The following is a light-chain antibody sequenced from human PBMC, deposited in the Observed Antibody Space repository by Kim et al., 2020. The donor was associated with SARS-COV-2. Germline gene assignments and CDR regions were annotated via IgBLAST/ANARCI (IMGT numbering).Light chain of an antibody. CDR1: QSVSSK. V-gene: IGKV3-15*01. CDR3: QQYDNGIT. Sequence: EIVMTQSPPTLSVSPGERATLSCRASQSVSSKLAWYRQKPGQAPRLLIYGASTRATGIPDRLSGSGSGTEFTLTIRSLQSEDFAVYYCQQYDNGITFGQGTRLEIK. CDR2: GAS. J-gene: IGKJ5*01.